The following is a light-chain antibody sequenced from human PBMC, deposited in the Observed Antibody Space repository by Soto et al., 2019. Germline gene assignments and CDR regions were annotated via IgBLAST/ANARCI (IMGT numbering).Light chain of an antibody. J-gene: IGKJ2*01. CDR2: GAS. CDR3: QQYESWPYT. Sequence: EIVMTQSPVTLSVSPGERATLSCRASQSVSSNLALYQQKPGQAPRLLIYGASTRATGIPARFSVSGSGTEFTLTISSLQSEDFAVYYCQQYESWPYTFGQGTKLEIK. V-gene: IGKV3-15*01. CDR1: QSVSSN.